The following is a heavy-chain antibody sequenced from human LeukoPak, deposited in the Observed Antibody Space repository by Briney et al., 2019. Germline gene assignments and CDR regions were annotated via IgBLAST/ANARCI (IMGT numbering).Heavy chain of an antibody. J-gene: IGHJ4*01. V-gene: IGHV4-39*07. CDR3: ARDGRGYVDFFDY. CDR1: GGSISSSSYY. D-gene: IGHD3-16*01. Sequence: PSETLSLTCTVSGGSISSSSYYWGWIRQPPGKGLEWIGSIYYSGRTTYNPSLKSRVTISVDTSKNQFSLKLSSVTAADTAVYYCARDGRGYVDFFDYWGQGTLVTVSS. CDR2: IYYSGRT.